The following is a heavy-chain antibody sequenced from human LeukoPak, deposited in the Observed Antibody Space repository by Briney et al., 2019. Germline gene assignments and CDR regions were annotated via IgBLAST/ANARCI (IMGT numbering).Heavy chain of an antibody. V-gene: IGHV1-8*01. CDR2: MNPNSGST. D-gene: IGHD6-13*01. Sequence: ASVKVSCKTSGYTFTSYDINWVRQATGQGLEWMGWMNPNSGSTGYAQKFHGRVTMTRDTSTSTDYMELSSLRSEDTAVYYCASYSSSWSYFDYWGQGTLVTVSS. CDR1: GYTFTSYD. J-gene: IGHJ4*02. CDR3: ASYSSSWSYFDY.